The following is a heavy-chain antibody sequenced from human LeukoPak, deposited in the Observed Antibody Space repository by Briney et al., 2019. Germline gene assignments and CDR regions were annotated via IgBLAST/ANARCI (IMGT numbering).Heavy chain of an antibody. CDR1: GFTFTSYA. CDR3: AKDPQRGSPYYFDY. D-gene: IGHD1-26*01. V-gene: IGHV3-23*01. CDR2: ISGSGGST. Sequence: PGGSLRLSCAASGFTFTSYAMSWVRQAPGKGLEWLSSISGSGGSTFYVDSVKGRFTISRDNTKNTLYLQMNSLRAEDTALYYCAKDPQRGSPYYFDYWGQGTLVTVSS. J-gene: IGHJ4*02.